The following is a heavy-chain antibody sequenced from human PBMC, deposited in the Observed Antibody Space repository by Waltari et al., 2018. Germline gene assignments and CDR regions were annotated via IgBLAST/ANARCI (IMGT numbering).Heavy chain of an antibody. CDR1: GGTLSSYA. J-gene: IGHJ5*02. CDR2: VNPGGDRV. CDR3: ARNRADVDSDGNWFDP. Sequence: QVQLVQSGAEVKRPGSSVKVSCKASGGTLSSYAVSWVRQAPGQGLEWMGRVNPGGDRVNDAQKVQGRLTSTADKGTRTAYMELSSLTSDDTAVYYCARNRADVDSDGNWFDPWGQGTLVTVSS. V-gene: IGHV1-69*04. D-gene: IGHD4-17*01.